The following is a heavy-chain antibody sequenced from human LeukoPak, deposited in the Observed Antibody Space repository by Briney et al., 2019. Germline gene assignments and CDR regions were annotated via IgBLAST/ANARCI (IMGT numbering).Heavy chain of an antibody. D-gene: IGHD6-13*01. CDR1: GYTFTSYG. CDR2: ISAYNGNT. CDR3: ARVGQGSSWTGLLGY. V-gene: IGHV1-18*01. J-gene: IGHJ4*02. Sequence: ASVKVSCKASGYTFTSYGISWVRQAPGQGLEWMGWISAYNGNTNYAQKLQGRVTMTTDTSTSTAYMELRSLRSDDTAVYYCARVGQGSSWTGLLGYWGQGTLVTVSS.